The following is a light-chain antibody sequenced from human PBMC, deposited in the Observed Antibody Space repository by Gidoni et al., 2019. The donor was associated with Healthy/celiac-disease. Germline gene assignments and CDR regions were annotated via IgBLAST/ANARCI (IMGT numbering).Light chain of an antibody. J-gene: IGKJ1*01. Sequence: IVLTQSPSSLPVTPGEPASITCRSSQSLLHSNGYNYLDWYLQKPGQSPQLLIYLGSNRASGVPDRFSGSGSGTDFTLKISRVEAEDVGVYYCMQALQTPWTFGQGTKVEIK. CDR1: QSLLHSNGYNY. V-gene: IGKV2-28*01. CDR3: MQALQTPWT. CDR2: LGS.